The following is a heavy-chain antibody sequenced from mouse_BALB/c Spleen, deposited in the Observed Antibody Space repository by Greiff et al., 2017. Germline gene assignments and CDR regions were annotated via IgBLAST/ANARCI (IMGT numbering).Heavy chain of an antibody. V-gene: IGHV5-4*02. J-gene: IGHJ3*01. CDR3: ARGRFAY. CDR2: ISDGGSYT. Sequence: EVQLVESGGGLVKPGGSLKLSCAASGFTFSDYYMYWVRQTPEKRLEWVATISDGGSYTYYPDSVKGRFTISRDNAKNNLYLQMSSLKSEDTAMYYCARGRFAYGGQGTLVTVAA. CDR1: GFTFSDYY.